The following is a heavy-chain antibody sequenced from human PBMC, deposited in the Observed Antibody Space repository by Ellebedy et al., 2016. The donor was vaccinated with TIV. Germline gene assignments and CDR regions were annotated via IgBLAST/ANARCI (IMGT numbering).Heavy chain of an antibody. D-gene: IGHD4-17*01. CDR2: IVYSGST. Sequence: MPSETLSLTCTVSGGSLSNSYWSWIRQPPGEGLEWLGYIVYSGSTNYNPSLKSRVTISLDTSKNQFSLKLNSVTAADTAVYYCAGDYGAYFDYWGQGTLVTVSS. CDR1: GGSLSNSY. V-gene: IGHV4-59*08. J-gene: IGHJ4*02. CDR3: AGDYGAYFDY.